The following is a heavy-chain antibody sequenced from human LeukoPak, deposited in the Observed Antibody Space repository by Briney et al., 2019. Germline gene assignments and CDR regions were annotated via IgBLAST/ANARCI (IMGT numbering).Heavy chain of an antibody. CDR3: ARDRAFRAYSPSYYFDY. CDR2: ISYDGSNK. D-gene: IGHD1-26*01. Sequence: PGGSLRLSCAASGFTFSSYGMHWVRQAPGKGLEWVAVISYDGSNKYYADSVKGRFTISRDNSKNTLYLQMNSLRAEDTAVYYCARDRAFRAYSPSYYFDYWGQGTLVTVSS. CDR1: GFTFSSYG. J-gene: IGHJ4*02. V-gene: IGHV3-30*03.